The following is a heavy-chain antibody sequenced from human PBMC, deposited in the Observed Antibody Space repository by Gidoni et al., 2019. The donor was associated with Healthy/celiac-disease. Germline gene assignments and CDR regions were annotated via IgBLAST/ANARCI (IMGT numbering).Heavy chain of an antibody. CDR1: GFTFIIYS. CDR3: ARGHSSGWFYYGMDV. D-gene: IGHD6-19*01. V-gene: IGHV3-21*01. Sequence: EVQLVESGGGLVKPGGSLRLPCPASGFTFIIYSMNWVRQAPGKGLEWVSSISSSSSYIYYADSVKGRFTISRDNAKNSLYLQMNSLRAEDTAVYYCARGHSSGWFYYGMDVWGQGTTVTVSS. CDR2: ISSSSSYI. J-gene: IGHJ6*02.